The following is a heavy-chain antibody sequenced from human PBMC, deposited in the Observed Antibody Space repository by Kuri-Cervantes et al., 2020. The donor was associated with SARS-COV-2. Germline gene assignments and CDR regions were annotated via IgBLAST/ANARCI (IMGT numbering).Heavy chain of an antibody. CDR3: TTDHKYDFWSGYYVQFDY. J-gene: IGHJ4*02. V-gene: IGHV3-15*01. CDR2: IKSKTDGGTT. D-gene: IGHD3-3*01. CDR1: GFTFSNAW. Sequence: GESLKISCAASGFTFSNAWMSWVRQAPGKGLEWVGRIKSKTDGGTTDYAAPVKGSFTISRDDSKNTLYLQMNSLKTEDTAVYYCTTDHKYDFWSGYYVQFDYWGQGTLVTVSS.